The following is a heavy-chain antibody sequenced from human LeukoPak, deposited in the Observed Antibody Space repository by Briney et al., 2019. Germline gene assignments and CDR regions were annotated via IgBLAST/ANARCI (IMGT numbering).Heavy chain of an antibody. Sequence: GGSLRLSCAASGFTFSSYSMNWVRQAPGKGLEWVSYISSSSNTIYYADSVKGRFTISRGNAKNSLYLQMNSLRDEGTAVYYCARDGGSIVGAIPFDYWGQGTPVAVSS. CDR2: ISSSSNTI. V-gene: IGHV3-48*02. J-gene: IGHJ4*02. CDR3: ARDGGSIVGAIPFDY. D-gene: IGHD1-26*01. CDR1: GFTFSSYS.